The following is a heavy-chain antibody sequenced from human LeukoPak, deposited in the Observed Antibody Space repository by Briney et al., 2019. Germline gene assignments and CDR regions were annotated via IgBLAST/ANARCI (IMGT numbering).Heavy chain of an antibody. CDR2: IHYTGKP. CDR1: GGSISGYY. CDR3: ARFGVDYDMDV. V-gene: IGHV4-59*01. D-gene: IGHD3-16*01. J-gene: IGHJ6*02. Sequence: SETLSLTCSVSGGSISGYYWTWIRQPPGKGLEWIGPIHYTGKPDYNPSLKSRITISVDTSKNQVSLQVSSVTAADSAIYYCARFGVDYDMDVWGHGTTVTVFS.